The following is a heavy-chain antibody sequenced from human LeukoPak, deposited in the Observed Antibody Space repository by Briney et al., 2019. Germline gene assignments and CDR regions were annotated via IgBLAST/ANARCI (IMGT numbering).Heavy chain of an antibody. V-gene: IGHV4-4*07. J-gene: IGHJ6*03. CDR3: AREISGSYYNPLGYMAV. Sequence: SETLSLTCTVSGGSISPYYWNWIRQPAGKGLEWIGRIFTSGITNYNPSLKSRVTMSVDTSKSQFSLALSSVTAADTAVYYCAREISGSYYNPLGYMAVWGKGTTVTVSS. CDR2: IFTSGIT. D-gene: IGHD3-10*01. CDR1: GGSISPYY.